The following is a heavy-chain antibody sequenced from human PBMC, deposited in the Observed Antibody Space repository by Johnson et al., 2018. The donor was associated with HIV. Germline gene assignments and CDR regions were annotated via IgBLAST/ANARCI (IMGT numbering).Heavy chain of an antibody. V-gene: IGHV3-9*01. CDR2: ISWNSGSI. CDR1: GFTFDDYA. CDR3: AKDKSRTPDAIDI. D-gene: IGHD1-14*01. J-gene: IGHJ3*02. Sequence: VRLVESGGGLVQPGRSLRLSCAASGFTFDDYAMHWVRQAPGKGLEWVSGISWNSGSIRYADSVKGRFTISRDNAKNSLYLQMNNLRTEDTAFYYCAKDKSRTPDAIDIWGQGTMVTVSS.